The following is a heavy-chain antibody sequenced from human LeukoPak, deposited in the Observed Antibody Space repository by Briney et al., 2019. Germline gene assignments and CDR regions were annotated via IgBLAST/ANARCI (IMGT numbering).Heavy chain of an antibody. CDR1: GFSFTSYG. D-gene: IGHD3-10*01. Sequence: GGSLRLSCAASGFSFTSYGMHWVRQAPGKGLEWVALITYDGYYKYYSDSVKGRFTISSDTSKNTLYLQMNSLRAEDAAVYYCARDLSPVVRASPMGYWGQGTLVTVSS. CDR2: ITYDGYYK. V-gene: IGHV3-30*03. J-gene: IGHJ4*02. CDR3: ARDLSPVVRASPMGY.